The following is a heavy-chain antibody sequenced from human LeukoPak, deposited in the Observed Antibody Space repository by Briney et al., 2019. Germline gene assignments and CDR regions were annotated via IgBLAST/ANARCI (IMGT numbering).Heavy chain of an antibody. D-gene: IGHD1-26*01. Sequence: GASLRLSCAASGFTFSSYAMSWVRQAPGKGLEWVSAISGSGGSTYYADSVKGRFTISRDNSKNTLYLQMNSLRAEDTAVYYCAKFGRYFYYSDYWGQGTLVTVSS. V-gene: IGHV3-23*01. J-gene: IGHJ4*02. CDR3: AKFGRYFYYSDY. CDR1: GFTFSSYA. CDR2: ISGSGGST.